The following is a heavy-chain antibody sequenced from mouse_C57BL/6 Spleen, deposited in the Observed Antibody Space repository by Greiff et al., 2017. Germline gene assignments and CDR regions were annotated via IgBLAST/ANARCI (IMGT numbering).Heavy chain of an antibody. V-gene: IGHV5-9-1*02. D-gene: IGHD1-1*01. Sequence: EVKLVESGEGLVKPGGSLKLSCAASGFTFSSYAMSWVRQTPEKRLEWVAYISSGGDYIYYADTVKGRFTISRDNARNTLYLQMSSLKSEDTAVYYCTRDTDYYGSIYWYFDVWGTGTTVTVSS. CDR1: GFTFSSYA. CDR3: TRDTDYYGSIYWYFDV. J-gene: IGHJ1*03. CDR2: ISSGGDYI.